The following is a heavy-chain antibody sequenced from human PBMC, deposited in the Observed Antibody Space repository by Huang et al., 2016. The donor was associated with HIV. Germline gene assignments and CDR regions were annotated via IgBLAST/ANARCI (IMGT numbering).Heavy chain of an antibody. J-gene: IGHJ2*01. CDR2: VYYSGTP. CDR3: AREGLYFYDSSGGYFDL. D-gene: IGHD3-22*01. CDR1: GGSINSHY. Sequence: QVQLQESGPGLVKPSETLSLTCTVSGGSINSHYWSWIRQPPGKGLEWIGSVYYSGTPNSNPSLKRRFTISVDTSKTQFSLKLSSVTAADTALYYCAREGLYFYDSSGGYFDLWGRGTLLTVYS. V-gene: IGHV4-59*11.